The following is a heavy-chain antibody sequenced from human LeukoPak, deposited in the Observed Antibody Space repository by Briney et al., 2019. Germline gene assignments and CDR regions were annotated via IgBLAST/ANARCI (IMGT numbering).Heavy chain of an antibody. D-gene: IGHD7-27*01. CDR1: GNTFSSYF. CDR3: HKRNGEDFDH. Sequence: APVKVSCKASGNTFSSYFIHWVRQAPGHGLEWMGIISPSGGTTSYAQEFQGRVTMTRDTSISTAHMELSRLRSDDTAVYYCHKRNGEDFDHWGQGTLVTVSS. J-gene: IGHJ5*02. CDR2: ISPSGGTT. V-gene: IGHV1-46*01.